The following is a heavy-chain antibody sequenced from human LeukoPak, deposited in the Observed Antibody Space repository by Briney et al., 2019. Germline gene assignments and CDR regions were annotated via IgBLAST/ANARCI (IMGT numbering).Heavy chain of an antibody. Sequence: PSETLSLTCSVSGGSFTSYYWSWIRQPPGKGLEWIGYVDNRETTSYNPSLKSRVTISIDPSNSQFSLRLRSVTAADTAVYYCARGWGYCSGGNCYFTYFDYWGQGALVTVSS. CDR1: GGSFTSYY. CDR2: VDNRETT. D-gene: IGHD2-15*01. V-gene: IGHV4-59*01. J-gene: IGHJ4*02. CDR3: ARGWGYCSGGNCYFTYFDY.